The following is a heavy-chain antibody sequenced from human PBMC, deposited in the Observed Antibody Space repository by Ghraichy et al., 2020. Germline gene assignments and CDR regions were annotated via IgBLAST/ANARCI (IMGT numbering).Heavy chain of an antibody. CDR3: ARGSLRFLEWLSGPMDV. Sequence: SETLSLTCAVYGGSFSGYYWSWIRQPPGKGLEWIGEINHSGSTNYNPSLKSRVTISVDTSKNQFSLKLSSVTAADTAVYYCARGSLRFLEWLSGPMDVWGKGTTVTVFS. J-gene: IGHJ6*04. CDR1: GGSFSGYY. D-gene: IGHD3-3*01. V-gene: IGHV4-34*01. CDR2: INHSGST.